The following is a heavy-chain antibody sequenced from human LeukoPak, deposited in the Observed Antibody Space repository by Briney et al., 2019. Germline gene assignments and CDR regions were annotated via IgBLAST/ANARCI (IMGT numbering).Heavy chain of an antibody. Sequence: SETLSLTCTVSGGSISSYYWSWIRQPPGKGLEWIGYIYYSGSTNYNPSLKSRVTISVDTSKNQFSLKLSSVTAADTAVYYCARCSVDPHYYYYGMDVWGQGTTVTVSS. CDR3: ARCSVDPHYYYYGMDV. CDR2: IYYSGST. J-gene: IGHJ6*02. CDR1: GGSISSYY. D-gene: IGHD2-15*01. V-gene: IGHV4-59*08.